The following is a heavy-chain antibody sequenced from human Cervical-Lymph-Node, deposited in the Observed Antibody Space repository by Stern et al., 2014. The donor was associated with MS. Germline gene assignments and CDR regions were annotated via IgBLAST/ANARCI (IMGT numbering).Heavy chain of an antibody. Sequence: VHLVESGAEVKKPGSSVKVSCKASGGTFSSYAISWVRQAPGQGLEWMGGIIPIFGTANYAQKFQGRVTITADESTSTAYMELSSLRSEDTAVYYCASIAAHAGAFDIWGQGTMVTVSS. CDR3: ASIAAHAGAFDI. J-gene: IGHJ3*02. CDR2: IIPIFGTA. CDR1: GGTFSSYA. D-gene: IGHD6-13*01. V-gene: IGHV1-69*01.